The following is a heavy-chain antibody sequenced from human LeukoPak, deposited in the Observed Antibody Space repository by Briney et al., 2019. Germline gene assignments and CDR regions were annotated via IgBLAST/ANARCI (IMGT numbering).Heavy chain of an antibody. J-gene: IGHJ6*03. CDR2: IYSGGST. CDR3: ANGLAASGDFLLRDYYYFIDV. CDR1: GFTVSSNY. D-gene: IGHD7-27*01. Sequence: GGSLRLSCAASGFTVSSNYMSWVRQAPGKGLEWVSVIYSGGSTYYADSVKGRFTISRDNSKNTLYLQMNSLRAEDTAVYYCANGLAASGDFLLRDYYYFIDVWGKGTTVIVSS. V-gene: IGHV3-53*01.